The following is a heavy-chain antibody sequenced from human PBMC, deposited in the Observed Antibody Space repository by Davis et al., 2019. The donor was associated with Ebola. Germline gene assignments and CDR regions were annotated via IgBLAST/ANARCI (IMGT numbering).Heavy chain of an antibody. V-gene: IGHV3-30*03. J-gene: IGHJ4*02. D-gene: IGHD7-27*01. Sequence: PGGSLRLSCAASGFTFSSYGMHWVRQAPGKGLEWVAVISYDGSNKYYADSVKGRFTISRDNSKNTLYLQMNSLRAEDTAVYYCARGRLGYYFDYWGQGTLVTVSS. CDR3: ARGRLGYYFDY. CDR1: GFTFSSYG. CDR2: ISYDGSNK.